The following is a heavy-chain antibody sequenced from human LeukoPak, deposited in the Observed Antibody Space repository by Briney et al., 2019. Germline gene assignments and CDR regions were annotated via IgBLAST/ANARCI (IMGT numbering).Heavy chain of an antibody. CDR1: GFTFSSYA. CDR2: ISSNGGST. D-gene: IGHD5-18*01. J-gene: IGHJ4*02. Sequence: GGSLRLSCAASGFTFSSYAMHWVRQAPGKGLEYVSAISSNGGSTYYANSVKGRFTISRDNSKNTLYLQMGSLRAEDMAVYYCARGIQLWSYFGYWGQGTLVTVSS. CDR3: ARGIQLWSYFGY. V-gene: IGHV3-64*01.